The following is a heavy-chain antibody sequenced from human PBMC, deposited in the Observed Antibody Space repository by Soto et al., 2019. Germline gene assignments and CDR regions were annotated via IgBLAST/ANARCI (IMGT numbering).Heavy chain of an antibody. Sequence: SVRVYCKTSACAFSSSDVSWLRQAPGQGLAWMGGIIPIFGTANYAQKFQGRVTITADESTSTAYMELSSLRSEDTAVYYCSRIGYGHYDRYFQHWDPGTLLTVST. J-gene: IGHJ1*01. V-gene: IGHV1-69*13. CDR2: IIPIFGTA. D-gene: IGHD4-17*01. CDR1: ACAFSSSD. CDR3: SRIGYGHYDRYFQH.